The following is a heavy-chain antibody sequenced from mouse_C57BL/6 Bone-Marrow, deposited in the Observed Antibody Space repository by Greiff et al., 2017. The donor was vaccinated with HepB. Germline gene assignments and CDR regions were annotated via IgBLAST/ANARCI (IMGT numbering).Heavy chain of an antibody. Sequence: EVQLQQSGPELVKPGASVKIPCKASGYSFTDYNMDWVKQSRGKSLEWIGDINPNNGGTIYNQKFKGKATLTVDKSSGTAYMVLRSLTSEDTAVEYCARSEPYGMDYWGQGTSVTVSS. CDR2: INPNNGGT. CDR1: GYSFTDYN. CDR3: ARSEPYGMDY. V-gene: IGHV1-18*01. J-gene: IGHJ4*01.